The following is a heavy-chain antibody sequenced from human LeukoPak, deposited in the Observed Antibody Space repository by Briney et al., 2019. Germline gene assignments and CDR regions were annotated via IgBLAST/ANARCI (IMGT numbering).Heavy chain of an antibody. Sequence: PGGSLRLSCAASGVTLSSYAMSWARQAPGKGLEWVSGISSSGSGDTTYYADAVKGRFTISRDNSKNTVYLQMNSLRAEDTAVYYCANEIRPNDYWGQGTLVTVSS. CDR1: GVTLSSYA. V-gene: IGHV3-23*01. CDR2: ISSSGSGDTT. CDR3: ANEIRPNDY. J-gene: IGHJ4*02. D-gene: IGHD4-17*01.